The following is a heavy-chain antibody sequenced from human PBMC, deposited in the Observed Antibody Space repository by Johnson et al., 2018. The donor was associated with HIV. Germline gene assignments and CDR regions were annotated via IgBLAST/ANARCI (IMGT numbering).Heavy chain of an antibody. J-gene: IGHJ3*02. Sequence: VQLVESGGGLVQPGGSLRLSCAASGFTFTNAWMSWVRQAPGKGLEWIGRIQSKTDGGATDYAAPVKGRFTISRDDSKNTLYLQMNSLKTEDTAVYYCSTYTTLITMYVEIKGGAFDIWG. CDR2: IQSKTDGGAT. D-gene: IGHD3-16*01. V-gene: IGHV3-15*01. CDR3: STYTTLITMYVEIKGGAFDI. CDR1: GFTFTNAW.